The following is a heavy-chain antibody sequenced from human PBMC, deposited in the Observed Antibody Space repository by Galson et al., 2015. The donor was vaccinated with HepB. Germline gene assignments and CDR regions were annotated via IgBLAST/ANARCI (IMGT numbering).Heavy chain of an antibody. D-gene: IGHD3-9*01. J-gene: IGHJ4*02. V-gene: IGHV3-30*09. CDR1: GFAVSNYA. Sequence: SLRLACAASGFAVSNYAMHWVRQTPGKRLEWVAIISSDRSNKYYADSVKGRFAISRDISKNTLFLQMNSLRADDTAVYYCAGARPTYSDILSGLSGPFDCWGQGILVTVSS. CDR2: ISSDRSNK. CDR3: AGARPTYSDILSGLSGPFDC.